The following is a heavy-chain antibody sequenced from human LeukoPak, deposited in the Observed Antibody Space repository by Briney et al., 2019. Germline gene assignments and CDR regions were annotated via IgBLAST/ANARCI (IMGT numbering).Heavy chain of an antibody. J-gene: IGHJ5*02. V-gene: IGHV4-38-2*02. CDR2: IYHSGST. D-gene: IGHD6-6*01. CDR1: GYSTSSGYY. CDR3: ARDPNLYSSSSRWFDP. Sequence: PSETLSLTCTVSGYSTSSGYYWGWIRQPPGKGLEWIGSIYHSGSTYYNPSLKSRVTISVDTSKNQFSLKLSSVTAADTAVYYCARDPNLYSSSSRWFDPWGQGTLVTVSS.